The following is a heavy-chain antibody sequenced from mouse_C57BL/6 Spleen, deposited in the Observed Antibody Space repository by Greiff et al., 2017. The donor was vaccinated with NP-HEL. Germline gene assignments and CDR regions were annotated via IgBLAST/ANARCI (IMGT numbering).Heavy chain of an antibody. Sequence: QVQLQQSGPGLVQPSQSLSITCTVSGFSLTSYGVHWVRQSPGKGLEWLGVIWSGGSTAYNAAFISRLSICKDNSKSQVFFKMNSLQADDTAIYYCARNEDRYYAMDYWGQGTSVTVSS. D-gene: IGHD2-3*01. V-gene: IGHV2-2*01. CDR3: ARNEDRYYAMDY. CDR2: IWSGGST. CDR1: GFSLTSYG. J-gene: IGHJ4*01.